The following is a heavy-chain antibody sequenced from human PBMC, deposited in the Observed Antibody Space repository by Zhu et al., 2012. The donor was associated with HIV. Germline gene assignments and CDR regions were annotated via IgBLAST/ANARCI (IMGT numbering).Heavy chain of an antibody. CDR2: IYHTGST. J-gene: IGHJ4*02. CDR1: GYSISSGYY. CDR3: ARVDVEMATGRPFAS. V-gene: IGHV4-38-2*01. Sequence: QVQLQESGPGLVKPSETLSLTCAVSGYSISSGYYWGWIRQPPEKGLEWIGSIYHTGSTYYNPSLKSRVTISVDTSKNQFSLKLSSVTAADTAVYYCARVDVEMATGRPFASWGQGTLGHRLL. D-gene: IGHD5-24*01.